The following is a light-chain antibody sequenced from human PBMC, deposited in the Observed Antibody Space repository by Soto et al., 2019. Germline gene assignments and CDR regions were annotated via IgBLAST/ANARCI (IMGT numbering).Light chain of an antibody. CDR1: QSDSSKY. V-gene: IGKV3-20*01. J-gene: IGKJ3*01. CDR3: QQYGSSLFT. CDR2: GTS. Sequence: EIVLTQSPGTLSLSPGERATLSCRASQSDSSKYLAWYQQKPGQAPRVLIYGTSIGASGVPERFSGGGSGTDFTLTITRLEPEDFAVYYCQQYGSSLFTFGPGTKVDFK.